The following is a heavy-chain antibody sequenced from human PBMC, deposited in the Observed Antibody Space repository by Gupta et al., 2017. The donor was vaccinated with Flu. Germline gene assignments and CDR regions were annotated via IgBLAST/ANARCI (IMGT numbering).Heavy chain of an antibody. J-gene: IGHJ6*02. D-gene: IGHD1-1*01. V-gene: IGHV4-31*03. CDR3: ARSILHNIYYYYGMDV. Sequence: VQLQESGPGLVKPSQTLSLTCTVSGGSISSGGYYWSWIRQHPGKGLEWIGYIYYSGSTYYNPSLKSRVTISVDTSKNQFSLKLSSVTAADTAVYYCARSILHNIYYYYGMDVWGQGTTVTVSS. CDR2: IYYSGST. CDR1: GGSISSGGYY.